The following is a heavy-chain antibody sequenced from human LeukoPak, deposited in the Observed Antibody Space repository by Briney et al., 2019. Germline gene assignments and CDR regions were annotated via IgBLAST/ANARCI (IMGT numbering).Heavy chain of an antibody. Sequence: PGGSLRLSCAASGFTFSSYAMSWVRQAPGKGLEWVPAISGSGGSTYYADSVKGRFTISRDNSKNTLYLQMNSLRAEDTAVYYCAKGGGAYYYYYMDVWGKGTTVIVSS. D-gene: IGHD1-26*01. CDR2: ISGSGGST. V-gene: IGHV3-23*01. J-gene: IGHJ6*03. CDR1: GFTFSSYA. CDR3: AKGGGAYYYYYMDV.